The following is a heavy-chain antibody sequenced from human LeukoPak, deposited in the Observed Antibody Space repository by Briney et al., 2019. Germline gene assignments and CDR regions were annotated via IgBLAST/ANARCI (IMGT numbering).Heavy chain of an antibody. CDR3: ARNRGAAVSDLAH. V-gene: IGHV5-51*01. CDR2: IYPRDSDT. Sequence: GESLKISCKGSGYNLPSYRIGWVRQMPGKGLEWMGIIYPRDSDTRYSPSFQGHVTISVDKSINTAFLQWSSLKASDSAMYYCARNRGAAVSDLAHWGQGTQVTVSS. CDR1: GYNLPSYR. J-gene: IGHJ4*02. D-gene: IGHD2/OR15-2a*01.